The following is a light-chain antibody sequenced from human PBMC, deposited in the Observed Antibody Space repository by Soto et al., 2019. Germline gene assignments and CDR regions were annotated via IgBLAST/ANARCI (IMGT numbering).Light chain of an antibody. J-gene: IGKJ5*01. CDR1: QSVSSY. Sequence: EIVLTQSPATLSLSPGERATLSCRASQSVSSYLAWYQQKPGQAPRLLIYDASNRATGILARFSGSGSGTDFTLTISSLEPEDFAVYYCQQRSNWPPAVTCGQGTRLEIK. CDR2: DAS. CDR3: QQRSNWPPAVT. V-gene: IGKV3-11*01.